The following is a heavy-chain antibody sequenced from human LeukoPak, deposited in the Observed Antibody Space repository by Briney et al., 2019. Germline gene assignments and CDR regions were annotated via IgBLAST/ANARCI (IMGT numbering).Heavy chain of an antibody. CDR3: ARDRTLSTVTLPVGYY. D-gene: IGHD4-4*01. J-gene: IGHJ4*02. Sequence: GGSLRLSCAASGFTVSSNYMSWVRQAPGKGLEWVSVIYSGGSTYYADSVKGRFTISRDNSKNTLYLQMNSLRAEDTAVYYCARDRTLSTVTLPVGYYWGQGTLVTVSS. V-gene: IGHV3-66*01. CDR2: IYSGGST. CDR1: GFTVSSNY.